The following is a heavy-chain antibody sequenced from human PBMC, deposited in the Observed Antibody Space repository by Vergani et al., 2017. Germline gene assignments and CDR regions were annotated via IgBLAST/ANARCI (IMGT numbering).Heavy chain of an antibody. D-gene: IGHD3-10*01. V-gene: IGHV2-5*01. CDR2: IYWNDDK. J-gene: IGHJ4*02. CDR1: GFSLSTIGVG. CDR3: TRRYWYGSGPLYCFDY. Sequence: QITLHESGPTLVKPTQTLTLTCSFSGFSLSTIGVGVGWIRQPPGKALEWLALIYWNDDKSHNPSLKSRLTITKDTSKNQVVLTMTNMDPVDTATYYCTRRYWYGSGPLYCFDYWGQGTRVTVSS.